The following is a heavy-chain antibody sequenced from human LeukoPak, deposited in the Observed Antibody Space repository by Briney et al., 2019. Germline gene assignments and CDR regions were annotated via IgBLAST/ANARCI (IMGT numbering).Heavy chain of an antibody. J-gene: IGHJ4*02. Sequence: PGGSLRLSCAASGFTFSSYAMSWVRQAPGKGLEWVSAISGSGGSIYYAGSVKGRFTISRDNSKNTLYLQMNSLTAEDTAVYYCAKDLEYCGGDCYSDQFDYWGQGTLVTVSS. D-gene: IGHD2-21*01. CDR3: AKDLEYCGGDCYSDQFDY. CDR1: GFTFSSYA. V-gene: IGHV3-23*01. CDR2: ISGSGGSI.